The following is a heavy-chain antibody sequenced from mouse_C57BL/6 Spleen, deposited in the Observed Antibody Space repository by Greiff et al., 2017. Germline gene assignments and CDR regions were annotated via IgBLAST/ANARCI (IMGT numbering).Heavy chain of an antibody. CDR3: ARFDGYYPYFDY. CDR2: IYPGSGST. CDR1: GYTFTSYW. Sequence: QVQLQQPGAELVKPGASVKMSCKASGYTFTSYWITWVKQRPGQGLEWIGDIYPGSGSTNYNEKFKSKATLTVDTSSSTAYMQLSSLTSEDSAVYYCARFDGYYPYFDYWGQGTTLTVSS. J-gene: IGHJ2*01. V-gene: IGHV1-55*01. D-gene: IGHD2-3*01.